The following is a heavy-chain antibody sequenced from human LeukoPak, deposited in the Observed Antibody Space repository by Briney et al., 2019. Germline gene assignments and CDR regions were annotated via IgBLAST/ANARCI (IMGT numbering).Heavy chain of an antibody. V-gene: IGHV3-7*01. J-gene: IGHJ4*02. D-gene: IGHD4-23*01. CDR1: GFTFTDYF. Sequence: GGSLRLSCVASGFTFTDYFMSWVRQAPGKGLEWVASIKHNGGEKYYVDSVKGRFTISRDNAKNSLYLEMSSLRVEDTAVYYCARDLYGGKTNYFDYWGQGTLVTVSS. CDR3: ARDLYGGKTNYFDY. CDR2: IKHNGGEK.